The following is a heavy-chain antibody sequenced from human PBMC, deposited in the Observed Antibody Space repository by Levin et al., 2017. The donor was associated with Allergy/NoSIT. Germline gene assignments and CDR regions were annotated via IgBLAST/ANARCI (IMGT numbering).Heavy chain of an antibody. V-gene: IGHV1-3*01. CDR1: GYTFTSYA. CDR2: INAGNGNT. CDR3: ARSFTIFGVDEYYFDY. J-gene: IGHJ4*02. D-gene: IGHD3-3*01. Sequence: ASVKVSCKASGYTFTSYAMHWVRQAPGQRLEWMGWINAGNGNTKYSQKFQGRVTITRDTSASTAYMELSSLRSEDTAVYYCARSFTIFGVDEYYFDYWGQGTLVTVSS.